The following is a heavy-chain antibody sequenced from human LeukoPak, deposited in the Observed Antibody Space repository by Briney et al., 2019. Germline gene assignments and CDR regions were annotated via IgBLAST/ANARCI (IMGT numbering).Heavy chain of an antibody. V-gene: IGHV4-4*07. CDR2: IYTSGST. D-gene: IGHD6-13*01. CDR3: ARGPDSSSWVYYFDY. J-gene: IGHJ4*02. CDR1: GGSISSYY. Sequence: SETLSLTCTVSGGSISSYYWSWIRQPAGKGLEWIGRIYTSGSTNYNPSLKSRVTMPVDTSKNQFSLKLSSVTAADTAVYYCARGPDSSSWVYYFDYWGQGTLVTVSS.